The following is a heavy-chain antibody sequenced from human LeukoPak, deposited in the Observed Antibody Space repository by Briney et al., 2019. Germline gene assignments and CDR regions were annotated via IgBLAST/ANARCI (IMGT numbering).Heavy chain of an antibody. Sequence: GGSLRLSCAASGFTFSSYAMSWVRQAPGKGLEWVSAFSGSGGSTYYADSVKGRFTISRDNPKNTLYLQMNSLRAEDTAFYYCAKSHYYDSSGYYLPFDYWGQGTLVTVSS. CDR3: AKSHYYDSSGYYLPFDY. CDR1: GFTFSSYA. D-gene: IGHD3-22*01. CDR2: FSGSGGST. J-gene: IGHJ4*02. V-gene: IGHV3-23*01.